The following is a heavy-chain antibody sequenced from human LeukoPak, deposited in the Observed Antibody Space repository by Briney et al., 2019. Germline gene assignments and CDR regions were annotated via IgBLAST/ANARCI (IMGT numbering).Heavy chain of an antibody. Sequence: ASVKVSCKASGGTFSSYAISWVRQAPGQGLEWMGGIIPIFGTANYAQKFQGRVTITADKSTSTAYMELSSLRSEDTAVYYCAREESSGWYKNWGQGTLSPSPQ. D-gene: IGHD6-19*01. CDR2: IIPIFGTA. CDR1: GGTFSSYA. J-gene: IGHJ4*02. CDR3: AREESSGWYKN. V-gene: IGHV1-69*06.